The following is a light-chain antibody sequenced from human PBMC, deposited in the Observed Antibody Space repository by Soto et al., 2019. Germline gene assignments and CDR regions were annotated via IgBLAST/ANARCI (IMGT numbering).Light chain of an antibody. J-gene: IGLJ3*02. Sequence: QPVLTQLPSASASLGASVKLTCTLRSGYTSHAIAWHQQLPEQGPRYLMKVNSDGSHITGAGIPDRFSGSSSGAERYLTISSLRSADEADYYCQSWGTGIRVFGGGTQLNV. CDR1: SGYTSHA. CDR3: QSWGTGIRV. V-gene: IGLV4-69*01. CDR2: VNSDGSH.